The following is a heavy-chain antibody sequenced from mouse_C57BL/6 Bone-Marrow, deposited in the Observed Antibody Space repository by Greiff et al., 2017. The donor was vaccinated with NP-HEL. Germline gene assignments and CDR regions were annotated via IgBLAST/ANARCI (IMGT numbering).Heavy chain of an antibody. J-gene: IGHJ3*01. V-gene: IGHV1-81*01. CDR2: IYPRSGNT. CDR3: AKRFDGYYGFAWFAY. Sequence: QVQLQQSGAELARPGASVKLSCKASGYTFTSYGISWVKQRTGQGLEWIGEIYPRSGNTYYNEKFKGKATLNADKHSRTAYMELRSLTSEVSAVYFCAKRFDGYYGFAWFAYWGQGTLVTVSA. CDR1: GYTFTSYG. D-gene: IGHD2-3*01.